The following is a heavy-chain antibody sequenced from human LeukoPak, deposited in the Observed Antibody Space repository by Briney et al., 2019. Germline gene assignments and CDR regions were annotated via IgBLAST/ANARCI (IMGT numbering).Heavy chain of an antibody. V-gene: IGHV3-15*01. CDR1: GFTFSNAW. CDR3: AKGILGAAAGIGALDY. J-gene: IGHJ4*02. CDR2: IKSKTDGGTT. D-gene: IGHD6-13*01. Sequence: PGGSLRLSCAASGFTFSNAWMSWVRQAPGKGLEWVGRIKSKTDGGTTDYAAPVKGRFTISRDDSKNTLYLQMNSLKTEDTAVYYCAKGILGAAAGIGALDYWGQGTLVTVYS.